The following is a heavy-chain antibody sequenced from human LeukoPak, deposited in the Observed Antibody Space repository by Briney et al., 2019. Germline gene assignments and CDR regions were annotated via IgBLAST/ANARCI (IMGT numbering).Heavy chain of an antibody. J-gene: IGHJ6*03. D-gene: IGHD3-10*01. V-gene: IGHV4-39*01. CDR2: IYYSGST. CDR3: ARGRGHMDV. Sequence: SETLSLTCTVSGGSISSSSYYWGWIRQPPGKGLGWIGSIYYSGSTYYNPSLKSRVTISVDTSKNQFSLKPSSVTAADTAVYYCARGRGHMDVWGKGTTVTVSS. CDR1: GGSISSSSYY.